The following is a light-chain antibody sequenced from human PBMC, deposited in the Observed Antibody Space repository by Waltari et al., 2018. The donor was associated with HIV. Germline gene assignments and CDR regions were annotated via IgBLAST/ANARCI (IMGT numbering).Light chain of an antibody. J-gene: IGLJ1*01. CDR3: QVWDSSALDV. Sequence: SYDLTQTLSVSVALGQTATIPCGGTKIGSKSVHWYQQKSGQVPVLVIYKNSNRPSGIPERYSGSNSGTTATLAITGVQAGDEADYYCQVWDSSALDVFGPGTKVTV. CDR1: KIGSKS. CDR2: KNS. V-gene: IGLV3-9*01.